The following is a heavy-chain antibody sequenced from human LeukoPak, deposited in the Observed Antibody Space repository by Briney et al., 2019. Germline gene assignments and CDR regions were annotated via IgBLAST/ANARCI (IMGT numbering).Heavy chain of an antibody. V-gene: IGHV4-59*01. CDR1: GGSISSYY. CDR3: ARVREQWLVAYYFDY. CDR2: IYYSGST. D-gene: IGHD6-19*01. J-gene: IGHJ4*02. Sequence: PSETLSLTCTVSGGSISSYYWSWIRQPPGKGLEWIGYIYYSGSTNYNPSLKSRVTISVDTSKNQFSLKLSSVTAADTAVYYCARVREQWLVAYYFDYWGQGILVTVSS.